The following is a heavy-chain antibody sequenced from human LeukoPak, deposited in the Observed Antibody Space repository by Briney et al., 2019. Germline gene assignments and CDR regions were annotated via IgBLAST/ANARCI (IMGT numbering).Heavy chain of an antibody. V-gene: IGHV1-2*02. J-gene: IGHJ4*02. Sequence: ASVKVSCKASGYTFTGYYMHWVRQAPGQGLEWMGWINPNSGGTNYAQKFQGRVTMTRDTSISTAYMELSRLRSDDTAVYYCARSDTIVVPTGDYWGQGTLVTVSS. D-gene: IGHD2-2*01. CDR1: GYTFTGYY. CDR3: ARSDTIVVPTGDY. CDR2: INPNSGGT.